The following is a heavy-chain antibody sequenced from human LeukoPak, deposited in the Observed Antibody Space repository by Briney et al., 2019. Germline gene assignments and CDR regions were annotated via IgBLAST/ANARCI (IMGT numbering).Heavy chain of an antibody. CDR2: INHSGST. CDR3: ARVGSGWYRFDY. D-gene: IGHD6-19*01. Sequence: PSETLSLTCAVYGGSFSGYYWSWIRQPPGKGLEWIGEINHSGSTNYNPSLKSRVTISVDTSKNQFSLKLSSVTAADTAVYYCARVGSGWYRFDYWGQGTLVTVSS. V-gene: IGHV4-34*01. CDR1: GGSFSGYY. J-gene: IGHJ4*02.